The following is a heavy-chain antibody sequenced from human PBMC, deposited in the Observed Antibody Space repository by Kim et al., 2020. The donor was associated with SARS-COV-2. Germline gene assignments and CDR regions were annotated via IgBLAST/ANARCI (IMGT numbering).Heavy chain of an antibody. J-gene: IGHJ4*02. V-gene: IGHV3-9*01. CDR2: ISWNSGSI. CDR1: GFTFGDYA. D-gene: IGHD2-21*02. CDR3: AKDMGVIIPCGGDCYTGGFDY. Sequence: GGSLRLSCAASGFTFGDYAMHWVRQAPGKGLEWVSGISWNSGSIGYADSVKGRFTISRDNAKNSLYLQMNSLRAEDTALYYCAKDMGVIIPCGGDCYTGGFDYWGQGTLVTVSS.